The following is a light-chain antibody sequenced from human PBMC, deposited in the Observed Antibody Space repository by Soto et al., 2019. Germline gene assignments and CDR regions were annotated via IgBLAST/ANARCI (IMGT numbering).Light chain of an antibody. V-gene: IGKV1-39*01. Sequence: DIQMTQSPSSLSAFVGDRFTITCLTIQIISSSLNWYQQKPGKAPKLLIYSASSLQSGVPSRFSGSGSGADFTLTISSLQPEDFATYYCQQSYSSPWTFGQGTKVDIK. CDR3: QQSYSSPWT. CDR1: QIISSS. J-gene: IGKJ1*01. CDR2: SAS.